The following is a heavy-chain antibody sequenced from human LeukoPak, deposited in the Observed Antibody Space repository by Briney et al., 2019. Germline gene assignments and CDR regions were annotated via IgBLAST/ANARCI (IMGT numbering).Heavy chain of an antibody. CDR1: GGSFSGYY. CDR2: INHSGST. D-gene: IGHD4-17*01. J-gene: IGHJ5*02. Sequence: SETLSLTCAVYGGSFSGYYWSWVRQPPGKGLEWIGEINHSGSTNYNPSLKSRVTISVDTSKNQFSLKLSSVTAADTAVYYCARGHATLDYGDYVNWFDPWGQGTLVTVSS. CDR3: ARGHATLDYGDYVNWFDP. V-gene: IGHV4-34*01.